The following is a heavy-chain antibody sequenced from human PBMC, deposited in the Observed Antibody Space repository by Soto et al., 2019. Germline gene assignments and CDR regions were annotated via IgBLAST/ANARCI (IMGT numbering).Heavy chain of an antibody. CDR3: AKGGDYDISHYGMDV. CDR1: GFTFDHYA. J-gene: IGHJ6*02. Sequence: EVPLVESGGGLVQLGTSLRLSCAASGFTFDHYAMHWVRQTPGKGLEWVAGASWDSDTVGYADSVRGRFTISRDNGKNSLDLQMNSLRVDDTALYYCAKGGDYDISHYGMDVWGQGTTVTVSS. D-gene: IGHD3-9*01. V-gene: IGHV3-9*01. CDR2: ASWDSDTV.